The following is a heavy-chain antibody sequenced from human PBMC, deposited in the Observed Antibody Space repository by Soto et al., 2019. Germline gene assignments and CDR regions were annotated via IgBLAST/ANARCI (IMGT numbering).Heavy chain of an antibody. D-gene: IGHD3-22*01. V-gene: IGHV4-4*07. CDR2: IYTSGST. CDR1: GGSISSYY. J-gene: IGHJ5*02. Sequence: PSETLSLTCTVSGGSISSYYWSWIRQPAGKGLEWIGRIYTSGSTNYNPSLKSRVTMSVDTSKNQFSLKLSSVTAADTAVYYCARDRWYYYDSSDWFDPWGQGTLVTVSS. CDR3: ARDRWYYYDSSDWFDP.